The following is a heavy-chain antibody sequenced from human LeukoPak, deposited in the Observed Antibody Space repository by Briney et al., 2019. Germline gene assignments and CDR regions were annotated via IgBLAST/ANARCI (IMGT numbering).Heavy chain of an antibody. J-gene: IGHJ4*02. CDR3: ARDTFTTKHLGYCSGGSCYALGTHDY. Sequence: ASVKVSCKASGGTFSSYATSWVRQAPGQGLEWMGRIIPILGIANYAQKFQGRVTITADKSTSTAYMELSSLRSEDTAVYYCARDTFTTKHLGYCSGGSCYALGTHDYWGQGTLVTVSS. D-gene: IGHD2-15*01. V-gene: IGHV1-69*04. CDR1: GGTFSSYA. CDR2: IIPILGIA.